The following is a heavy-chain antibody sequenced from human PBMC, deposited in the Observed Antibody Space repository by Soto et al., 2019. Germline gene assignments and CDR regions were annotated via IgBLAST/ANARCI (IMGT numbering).Heavy chain of an antibody. Sequence: EASVQVSCKASGYTFTGYYMHWVRQAPGQGLEWMGWINPNSGGTNYAQKFQGWVTMTRDTSISTAYMELSRLRSDDTAVYYCARDPFSTRITMVAGWFDPWGQGTLVTVSS. CDR1: GYTFTGYY. CDR3: ARDPFSTRITMVAGWFDP. J-gene: IGHJ5*02. CDR2: INPNSGGT. V-gene: IGHV1-2*04. D-gene: IGHD3-10*01.